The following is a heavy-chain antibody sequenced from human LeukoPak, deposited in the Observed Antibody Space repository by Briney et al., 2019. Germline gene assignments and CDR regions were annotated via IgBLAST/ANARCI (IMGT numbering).Heavy chain of an antibody. D-gene: IGHD2-15*01. CDR3: ARGYCSGGSCYYDDAFDI. J-gene: IGHJ3*02. CDR1: GYTFTGYY. Sequence: GASVKVSCKASGYTFTGYYMHWVRQDPGQGLEWMGWINPNSGGTNYAQKFQGWVTMTRDTSISTAYMELSRLRSDDTAVYYCARGYCSGGSCYYDDAFDIWGQGTMVTVSS. CDR2: INPNSGGT. V-gene: IGHV1-2*04.